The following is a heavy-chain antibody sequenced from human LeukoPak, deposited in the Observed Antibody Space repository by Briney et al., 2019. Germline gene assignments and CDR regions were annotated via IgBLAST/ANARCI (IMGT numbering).Heavy chain of an antibody. CDR1: GYTFTSYG. Sequence: ASVKVSCKASGYTFTSYGISWVRQAPGQGLEWMGWINPNSGGTNYAQKFQGRVTMTRDTSISTAYMELSRLRSDDTAVYYCARDGRVVLGHSGRVLFDYWGQGTLVTVSS. CDR2: INPNSGGT. D-gene: IGHD1-26*01. CDR3: ARDGRVVLGHSGRVLFDY. J-gene: IGHJ4*02. V-gene: IGHV1-2*02.